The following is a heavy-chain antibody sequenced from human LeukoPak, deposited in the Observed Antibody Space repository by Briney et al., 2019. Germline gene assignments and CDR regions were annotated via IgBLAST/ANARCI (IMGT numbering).Heavy chain of an antibody. V-gene: IGHV3-66*01. J-gene: IGHJ4*02. CDR2: IYSDEST. D-gene: IGHD4-11*01. Sequence: RGSLRLSSAASGFTPRRNYTSWGPQSPGNGLEWVSAIYSDESTYYADSVKGRFTISRGNPKNTLSLQMNSLSAEDTGLYYCARVPYRSPSHFDYWGQGTLVTVSS. CDR3: ARVPYRSPSHFDY. CDR1: GFTPRRNY.